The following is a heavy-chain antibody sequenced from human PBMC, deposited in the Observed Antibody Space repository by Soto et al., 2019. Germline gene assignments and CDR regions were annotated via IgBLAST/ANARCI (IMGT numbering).Heavy chain of an antibody. CDR2: IYYSGST. J-gene: IGHJ4*02. D-gene: IGHD2-2*02. CDR3: ARSLPVVVPAAIFLY. CDR1: GGSISSSSYY. V-gene: IGHV4-39*01. Sequence: SETLSLTCTVSGGSISSSSYYWGWIRQPPGKGLEWIGSIYYSGSTYYNPSLKSRVTISVDTSKNQFSLKLSSVTAADTAVYYCARSLPVVVPAAIFLYWGQGTLVTVSS.